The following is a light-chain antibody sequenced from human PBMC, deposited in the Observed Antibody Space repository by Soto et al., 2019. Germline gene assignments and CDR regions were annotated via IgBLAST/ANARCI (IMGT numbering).Light chain of an antibody. CDR3: QQYGTSPTT. J-gene: IGKJ1*01. CDR1: QSVNNNY. CDR2: GAS. Sequence: EIVLTQSPGTLSLSPGERVTLSCRASQSVNNNYFAWYQQKPAQAPRPLIFGASSSAAVIPDRFSGSASGTDFTLTISRLEPEDCAMYYCQQYGTSPTTFGQGTKVEIK. V-gene: IGKV3-20*01.